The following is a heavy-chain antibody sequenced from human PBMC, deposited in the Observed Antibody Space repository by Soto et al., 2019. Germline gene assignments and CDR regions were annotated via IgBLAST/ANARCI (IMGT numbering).Heavy chain of an antibody. CDR1: GFTFSHAW. J-gene: IGHJ3*02. Sequence: QLVVSGGGLVKPGGSLRLSCAASGFTFSHAWMNWVRQAPGKGLEWVGRIKSKTAGATIDYAATLKCRFTISRYDSEITLYLQMNSLKAEDTALYYCTASYRDYVGSAFDIWGQGTMVTVSS. CDR2: IKSKTAGATI. CDR3: TASYRDYVGSAFDI. V-gene: IGHV3-15*07. D-gene: IGHD4-17*01.